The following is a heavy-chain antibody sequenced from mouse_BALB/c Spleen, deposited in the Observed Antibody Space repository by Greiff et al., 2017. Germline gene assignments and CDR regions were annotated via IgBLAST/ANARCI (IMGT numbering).Heavy chain of an antibody. CDR1: GFTFTDYY. CDR3: ARQGIHYYGYLDY. V-gene: IGHV7-3*02. Sequence: DVHLVESGGGLVQPGGSLRLSCATSGFTFTDYYMSWVRQPPGKALEWLGFIRNKANGYTTEYSASVKGRFTISRDNSQSILYLQMNTLRAEDSATYYCARQGIHYYGYLDYWGQGTTLTVSS. D-gene: IGHD1-2*01. J-gene: IGHJ2*01. CDR2: IRNKANGYTT.